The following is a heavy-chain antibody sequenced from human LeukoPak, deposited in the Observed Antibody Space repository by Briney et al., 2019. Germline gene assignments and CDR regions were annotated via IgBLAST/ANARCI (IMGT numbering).Heavy chain of an antibody. CDR2: IYYSGST. CDR3: ARERRGYCSSTSCLTEIPVPVRGYYYYYMDV. CDR1: GDSISSTSYY. J-gene: IGHJ6*03. D-gene: IGHD2-2*01. Sequence: SETLSLTCTVSGDSISSTSYYWGWIRQPPGKGLEWIGSIYYSGSTYYNPSLKSRVTISIDTSKNQFSLKLSSVTAADTAVYYCARERRGYCSSTSCLTEIPVPVRGYYYYYMDVWGKGTTVTISS. V-gene: IGHV4-39*07.